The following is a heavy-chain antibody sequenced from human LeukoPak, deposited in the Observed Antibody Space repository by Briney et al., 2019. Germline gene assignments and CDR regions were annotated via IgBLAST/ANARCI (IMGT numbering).Heavy chain of an antibody. J-gene: IGHJ4*02. CDR1: GFTFSSYW. Sequence: GSLRLSCAASGFTFSSYWMNWVRQAPGKGLEWVSVIFSGGTTYYADSVKDRFTISRDNSKNTLYLQMNSLRAEDTAMYYCARGYSSSWYDWGQGTLVTVSS. CDR2: IFSGGTT. D-gene: IGHD6-13*01. V-gene: IGHV3-53*01. CDR3: ARGYSSSWYD.